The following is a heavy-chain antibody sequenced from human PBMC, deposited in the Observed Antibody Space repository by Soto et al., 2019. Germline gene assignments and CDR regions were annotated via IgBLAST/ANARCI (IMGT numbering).Heavy chain of an antibody. Sequence: SETLSLTCTVSGGSISSGCYYWSWIRQHPGKGLEWIGYIYYSGSTYYNPSLKSRVTISVDTSKSQFSLKLSSVTAADTAVYYCARVGYSFRYYFDYWGQGTLVTVSS. V-gene: IGHV4-31*03. CDR1: GGSISSGCYY. D-gene: IGHD5-18*01. CDR3: ARVGYSFRYYFDY. CDR2: IYYSGST. J-gene: IGHJ4*02.